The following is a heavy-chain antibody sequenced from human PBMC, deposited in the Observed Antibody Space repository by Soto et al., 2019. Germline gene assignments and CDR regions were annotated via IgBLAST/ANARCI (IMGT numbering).Heavy chain of an antibody. V-gene: IGHV4-34*01. CDR2: INHSGST. CDR1: GGSFSGYY. Sequence: QVQLQQWGAGLLKPSETLSLTCAVYGGSFSGYYWTWIRQPPGTGLEWIGEINHSGSTNYNPSLKXXVTISVATSKNQFSLKLTSVPAADKAVYYCARDKITGLFDYWGQGTLVTVSS. D-gene: IGHD2-8*02. CDR3: ARDKITGLFDY. J-gene: IGHJ4*02.